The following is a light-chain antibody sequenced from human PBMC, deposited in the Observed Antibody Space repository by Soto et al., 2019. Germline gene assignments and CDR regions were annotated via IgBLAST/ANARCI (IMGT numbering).Light chain of an antibody. V-gene: IGLV2-11*01. CDR3: SSFAGTYSLYI. Sequence: QSALTQPLSVSGYTGQSVAISCTGTSNDVGAYDHVSWYQHSPDKAPKLLIFDVNKRPSGVPDRFSGSKSGNTASLTISGLQADDEAEYFCSSFAGTYSLYIFGSGTKVTVL. J-gene: IGLJ1*01. CDR2: DVN. CDR1: SNDVGAYDH.